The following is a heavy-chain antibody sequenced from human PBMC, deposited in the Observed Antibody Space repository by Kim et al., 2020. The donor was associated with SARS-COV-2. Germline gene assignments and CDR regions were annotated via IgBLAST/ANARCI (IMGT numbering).Heavy chain of an antibody. CDR1: GYTFTNYY. CDR2: INPNRGDT. J-gene: IGHJ6*02. Sequence: ASVKVSCKASGYTFTNYYIHWVRQAPGQGLEWMGQINPNRGDTNYAQKFQGRVTMTRDTSSSTAYVELYSLRYDDTAVYYCATLGRGIYFGLAGWGHGST. D-gene: IGHD3-16*01. V-gene: IGHV1-2*06. CDR3: ATLGRGIYFGLAG.